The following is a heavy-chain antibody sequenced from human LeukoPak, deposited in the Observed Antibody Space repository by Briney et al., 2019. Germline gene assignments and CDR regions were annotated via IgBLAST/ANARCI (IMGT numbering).Heavy chain of an antibody. J-gene: IGHJ6*02. Sequence: PGGSLRPSCAASGFTFSSYWMHWVRQAPGKGLVWVSHINEDGSRTDYADSVKGRFTMSRDNTKNTLYLQMHSLRGEDTAVYYCARAPYYNGMDVWGQGTTVTVSS. CDR3: ARAPYYNGMDV. CDR1: GFTFSSYW. V-gene: IGHV3-74*01. CDR2: INEDGSRT.